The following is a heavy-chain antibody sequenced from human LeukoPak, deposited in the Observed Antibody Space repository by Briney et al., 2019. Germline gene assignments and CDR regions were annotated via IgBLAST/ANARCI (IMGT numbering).Heavy chain of an antibody. D-gene: IGHD6-19*01. CDR1: GLTFSSYA. J-gene: IGHJ4*02. CDR3: ARGRYSSGWDDPRIDY. Sequence: PGGSLRLSCAASGLTFSSYAMHWVRQAPGKGLEWVAVISYDGSNKYYADSVKGRFTISRDNSKNTLYLQMNSLRAEDTAVYYCARGRYSSGWDDPRIDYWGQGTLVTVSS. CDR2: ISYDGSNK. V-gene: IGHV3-30-3*01.